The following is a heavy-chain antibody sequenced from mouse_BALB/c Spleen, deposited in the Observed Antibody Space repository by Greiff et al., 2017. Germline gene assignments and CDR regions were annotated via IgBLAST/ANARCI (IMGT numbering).Heavy chain of an antibody. CDR2: IYPGSGST. D-gene: IGHD2-3*01. CDR3: TNGYYPPFAY. J-gene: IGHJ3*01. V-gene: IGHV1S22*01. CDR1: GYTFTSYW. Sequence: LQQPGSELVRPGASVKLSCKASGYTFTSYWMHWVKQRPGQGLEWIGNIYPGSGSTNYDEKFKSKATLTVDTSSSTAYMQLSSLTSEDSAVYYCTNGYYPPFAYWGQGTLVTVSA.